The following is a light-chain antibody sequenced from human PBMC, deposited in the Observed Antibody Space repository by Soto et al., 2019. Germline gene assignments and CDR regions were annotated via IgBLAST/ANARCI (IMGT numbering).Light chain of an antibody. J-gene: IGKJ4*01. CDR3: QKYDSVPLT. V-gene: IGKV1-27*01. CDR2: AAS. Sequence: DIQMTQSPSSLSASVGDRVTITCRASQGIRNYLAWYQQKPGRVPKLLIDAASTLQSGVPSRFSGSGSGTDFTLTITSLQPEDVATYYCQKYDSVPLTFGGGTKVELK. CDR1: QGIRNY.